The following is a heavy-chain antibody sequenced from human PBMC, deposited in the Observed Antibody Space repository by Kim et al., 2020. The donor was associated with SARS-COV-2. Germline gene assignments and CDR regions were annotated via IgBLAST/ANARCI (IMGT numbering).Heavy chain of an antibody. J-gene: IGHJ4*02. V-gene: IGHV3-23*01. CDR3: AVGHALWRESFSY. D-gene: IGHD1-1*01. Sequence: YAASVKGRFTTSSDNSKNTLDLQMNSLTTEDTAVYYCAVGHALWRESFSYWGQGTLGPVSS.